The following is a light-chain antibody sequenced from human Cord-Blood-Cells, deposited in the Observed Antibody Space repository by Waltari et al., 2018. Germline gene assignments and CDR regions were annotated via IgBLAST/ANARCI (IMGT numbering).Light chain of an antibody. CDR1: SSDVGGYNY. V-gene: IGLV2-14*01. CDR3: SSYTSSSTYV. J-gene: IGLJ1*01. CDR2: DVS. Sequence: QSALTQPASVSGSPGQSITISCTGTSSDVGGYNYVSWYQQHPGKAPKLMIYDVSKRPSGGSNRFSGSKSGNTASLTISGLQAEDEADDYCSSYTSSSTYVVGTGTKVTVL.